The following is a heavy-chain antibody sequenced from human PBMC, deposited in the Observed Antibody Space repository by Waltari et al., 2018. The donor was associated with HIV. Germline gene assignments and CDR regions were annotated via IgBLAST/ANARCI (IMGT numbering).Heavy chain of an antibody. CDR2: IWYDGSKT. CDR1: GFTFNNHA. V-gene: IGHV3-33*01. J-gene: IGHJ4*02. D-gene: IGHD4-4*01. Sequence: VQLVDSGGVVVQPGGARSTSCAAPGFTFNNHATHWVRQAPGKGLEWVAVIWYDGSKTYYEGSVKCRFTISRDTSKNTVYLQMSSLRAEDTALYYCARDQEFMTTVTPLAYWGQGTPVTVSS. CDR3: ARDQEFMTTVTPLAY.